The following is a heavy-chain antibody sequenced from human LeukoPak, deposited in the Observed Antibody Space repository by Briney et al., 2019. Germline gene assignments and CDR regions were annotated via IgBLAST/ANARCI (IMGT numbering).Heavy chain of an antibody. CDR2: ISWNSGSI. Sequence: GGSLRLSCAASGFTFDDYAMHWVRQAPGKGLEWVSGISWNSGSIGYADSVKGRFTISRDNAKNSLYLQMNSLRAEDTALYYCAKDLKYGDYGMDVWGQGTTVTVSS. CDR3: AKDLKYGDYGMDV. D-gene: IGHD4-17*01. CDR1: GFTFDDYA. V-gene: IGHV3-9*01. J-gene: IGHJ6*02.